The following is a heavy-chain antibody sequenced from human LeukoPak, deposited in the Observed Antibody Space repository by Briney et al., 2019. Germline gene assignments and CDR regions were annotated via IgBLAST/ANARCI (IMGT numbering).Heavy chain of an antibody. CDR1: GFTFSSYA. Sequence: AGGSLRLSCAASGFTFSSYAMSWVRQAPGKGLEWVSAISGSGGSTYYADSVKGRFTISRDNSKNTLYLQMNSLRAEDTAVYYCAKVAAPYDYSNTGYFDYWGQGTLVTVSS. J-gene: IGHJ4*02. CDR2: ISGSGGST. V-gene: IGHV3-23*01. D-gene: IGHD4-11*01. CDR3: AKVAAPYDYSNTGYFDY.